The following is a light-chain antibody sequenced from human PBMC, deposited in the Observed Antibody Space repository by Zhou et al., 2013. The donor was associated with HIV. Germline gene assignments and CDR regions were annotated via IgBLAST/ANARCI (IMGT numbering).Light chain of an antibody. V-gene: IGKV1-39*01. Sequence: DIQVTQSPSSLSASVGDRVTITCRASQNIGLYLNWYQQKPGKAPKLLIYGASTLQPGVPSRFSGSGSGTDFTLTISSLQPEDFATYYCQQFNSYPLTFGGGTKVEIK. J-gene: IGKJ4*01. CDR2: GAS. CDR1: QNIGLY. CDR3: QQFNSYPLT.